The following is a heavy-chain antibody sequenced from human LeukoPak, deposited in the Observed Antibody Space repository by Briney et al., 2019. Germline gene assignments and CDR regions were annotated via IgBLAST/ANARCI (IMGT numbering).Heavy chain of an antibody. Sequence: ASVKVSCKASGYTFTSYYMHWVRQAPGQGLEWMGIINPSGGSTTYAQEFQGRVTMTRDTSTSTVYMELSSLRSEVTAVYYCARGYSSGPSFDYWGQGTLVTVSS. D-gene: IGHD6-19*01. CDR2: INPSGGST. CDR1: GYTFTSYY. CDR3: ARGYSSGPSFDY. J-gene: IGHJ4*02. V-gene: IGHV1-46*01.